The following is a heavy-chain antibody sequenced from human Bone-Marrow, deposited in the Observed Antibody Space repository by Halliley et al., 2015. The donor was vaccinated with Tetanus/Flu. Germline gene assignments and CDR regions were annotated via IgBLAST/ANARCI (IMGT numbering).Heavy chain of an antibody. CDR2: IHYSGTT. CDR3: ATRPLDGSGYIPCFGY. J-gene: IGHJ4*02. V-gene: IGHV4-59*03. CDR1: GGSISGYY. D-gene: IGHD5-12*01. Sequence: TLSLTCTVSGGSISGYYWSWIRQPPGKGLEWIAYIHYSGTTNYNPSLKSRVTISIDTSKNEISLKLGSVTAADTAVYYCATRPLDGSGYIPCFGYWGQGTVVTVAS.